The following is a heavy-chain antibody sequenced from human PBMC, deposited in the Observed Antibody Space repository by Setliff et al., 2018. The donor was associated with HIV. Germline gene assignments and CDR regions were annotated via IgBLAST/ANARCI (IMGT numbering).Heavy chain of an antibody. CDR3: ARDHCGGDCYSLWYFDL. V-gene: IGHV1-69*05. CDR1: GGTFSSYA. Sequence: ASVKVSCKASGGTFSSYAISWARQAPGQGLEWMGGIIPIFGTKNYAQKFQGRVTITTDESTSTAYMELSSLRSEDTAVYYCARDHCGGDCYSLWYFDLWGRGTPVTVSS. J-gene: IGHJ2*01. CDR2: IIPIFGTK. D-gene: IGHD2-21*02.